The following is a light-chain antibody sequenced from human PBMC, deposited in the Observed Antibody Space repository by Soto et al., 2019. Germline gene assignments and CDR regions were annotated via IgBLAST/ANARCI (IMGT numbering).Light chain of an antibody. J-gene: IGKJ1*01. V-gene: IGKV1-17*01. CDR2: AAS. Sequence: IPMTQSPSSLSASVGDRLSITCRASQVITNDLGWYQQKPGKAPKRLIYAASTLQSGVPSRFSGSGSGTDFTLTIISLQPEDVSTYYCLQLNTYPWTFGQGTKVEIK. CDR1: QVITND. CDR3: LQLNTYPWT.